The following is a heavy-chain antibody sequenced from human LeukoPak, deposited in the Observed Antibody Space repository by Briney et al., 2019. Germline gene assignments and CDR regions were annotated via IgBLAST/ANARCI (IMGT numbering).Heavy chain of an antibody. J-gene: IGHJ6*02. Sequence: PGGSLRLSCAASGFIFSNYAMSWVRQAPGKGLEWVSAISGSGSNTYYADSVKGRFTISRDNSKNTLYLQMNSLRAEDTAVYYCARDSRRAGMDVWGQGTTVTVSS. CDR1: GFIFSNYA. D-gene: IGHD6-25*01. CDR2: ISGSGSNT. CDR3: ARDSRRAGMDV. V-gene: IGHV3-23*01.